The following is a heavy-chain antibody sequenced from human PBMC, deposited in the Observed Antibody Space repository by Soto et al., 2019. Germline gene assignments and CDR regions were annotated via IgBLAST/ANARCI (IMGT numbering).Heavy chain of an antibody. Sequence: SETLSLTCTVSGGSVSSGSYYWSWIRQPPGKGLEWIGSIYYSGSTYYNPSLKSRVTISVDTSKNQLSLKLSSVTAADTAVYYCARRDSSGFRGFDYWGQGTLATVSS. V-gene: IGHV4-39*01. D-gene: IGHD3-22*01. CDR2: IYYSGST. CDR1: GGSVSSGSYY. J-gene: IGHJ4*02. CDR3: ARRDSSGFRGFDY.